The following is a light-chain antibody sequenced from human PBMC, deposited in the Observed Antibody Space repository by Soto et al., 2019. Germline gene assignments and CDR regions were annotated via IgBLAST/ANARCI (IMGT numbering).Light chain of an antibody. CDR1: SSNIGAGYD. J-gene: IGLJ2*01. Sequence: QSVLTQPPSVSGAPGQRVTISCTGSSSNIGAGYDVHWYQQLPGTAPKLLIYDNSNRPSGVPDRFSGSKSGTSASLAIAGHEAEEEADYYCQSYDSSLRMVFGGGTKLTVL. V-gene: IGLV1-40*01. CDR3: QSYDSSLRMV. CDR2: DNS.